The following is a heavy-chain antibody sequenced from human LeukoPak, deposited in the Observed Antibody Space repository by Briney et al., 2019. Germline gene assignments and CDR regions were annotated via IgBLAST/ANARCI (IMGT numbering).Heavy chain of an antibody. CDR3: ARDPAFRGAQMEY. CDR1: GYTLTSYG. CDR2: ISGYNGNT. Sequence: ASVKVSCKASGYTLTSYGFSCVRQAPGQGLEWMGWISGYNGNTNYAQNLQGRVTMTIDTSTSTAYMELRSLRSDDTAVYYCARDPAFRGAQMEYWGQGTLVTVSS. J-gene: IGHJ4*02. D-gene: IGHD3-10*01. V-gene: IGHV1-18*01.